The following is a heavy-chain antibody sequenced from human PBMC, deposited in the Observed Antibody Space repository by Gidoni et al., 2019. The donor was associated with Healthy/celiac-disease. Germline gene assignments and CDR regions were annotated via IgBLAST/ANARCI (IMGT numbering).Heavy chain of an antibody. Sequence: QVQLQQWGAGLLKPSETLSLTCAVYGGSFVGYYWSWIRQPPGKGLEWIGEINHSGSTNYNPSLKSRVTISVDTSKNQFSLKLSSVTAADTAVYYCARTDFWSGYYGYFDYWGQGTLVTVSS. V-gene: IGHV4-34*01. J-gene: IGHJ4*02. CDR3: ARTDFWSGYYGYFDY. CDR1: GGSFVGYY. CDR2: INHSGST. D-gene: IGHD3-3*01.